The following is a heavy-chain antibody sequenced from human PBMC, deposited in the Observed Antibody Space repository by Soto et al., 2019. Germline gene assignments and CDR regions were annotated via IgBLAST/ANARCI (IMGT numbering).Heavy chain of an antibody. Sequence: LEPLCLTCTVAGGSISSSGDCWGWNRQPPGKGLEWIGSIYYSGSTYYNPSLKSRVTISVDTYKNQFSLKLSSVTAADTAVYYCARHTPHDCSGGSCGAAYWGQGTLVPVSS. V-gene: IGHV4-39*01. CDR3: ARHTPHDCSGGSCGAAY. CDR2: IYYSGST. CDR1: GGSISSSGDC. J-gene: IGHJ4*02. D-gene: IGHD2-15*01.